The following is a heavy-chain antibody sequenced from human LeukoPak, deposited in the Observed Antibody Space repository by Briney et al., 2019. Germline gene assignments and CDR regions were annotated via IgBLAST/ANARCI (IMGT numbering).Heavy chain of an antibody. Sequence: ASVKVSCKASGYTFTSYAMHWVRQAPGQRLEWMGWINAGNGNTKYSQKLQGRVTMTTNTSTSTAYMELRSLRSDDTAVYYCAKDKAPTVTSNYYYYGMDVWGQGTTVTVSS. D-gene: IGHD4-17*01. CDR3: AKDKAPTVTSNYYYYGMDV. CDR1: GYTFTSYA. V-gene: IGHV1-3*01. CDR2: INAGNGNT. J-gene: IGHJ6*02.